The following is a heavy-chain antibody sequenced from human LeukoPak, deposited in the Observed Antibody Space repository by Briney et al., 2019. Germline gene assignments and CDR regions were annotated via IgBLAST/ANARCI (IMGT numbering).Heavy chain of an antibody. CDR1: GFMISSYE. CDR3: ARETAAVN. D-gene: IGHD6-13*01. CDR2: ISSSGSTI. J-gene: IGHJ4*02. Sequence: PGGSLRLSCAASGFMISSYEMNWVRQAPGKGLEWVSYISSSGSTIHYADSVKGRFTISRDNAKNSLYLQMNSLRAEDTAIYYCARETAAVNWGQGTVVTVSS. V-gene: IGHV3-48*03.